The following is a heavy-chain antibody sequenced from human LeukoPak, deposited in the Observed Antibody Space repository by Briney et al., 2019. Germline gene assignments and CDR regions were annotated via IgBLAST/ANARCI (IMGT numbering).Heavy chain of an antibody. CDR2: INPNSGGT. J-gene: IGHJ4*02. V-gene: IGHV1-2*02. CDR3: ARVRAAMVYFDY. Sequence: ASVKVSCKASGYTFTGYYMHWVRQAPGQGLEWMGWINPNSGGTNYAQKFQGRVTMTRDTSISTAYMELSRLRSDDTAVYYCARVRAAMVYFDYWGQGTLVTVSS. CDR1: GYTFTGYY. D-gene: IGHD5-18*01.